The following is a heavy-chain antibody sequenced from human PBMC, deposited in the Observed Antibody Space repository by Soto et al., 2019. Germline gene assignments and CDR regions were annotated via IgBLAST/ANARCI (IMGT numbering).Heavy chain of an antibody. CDR1: GGSISRGAYS. J-gene: IGHJ3*02. Sequence: QLQLQESGSGQVKTSETLSLTCAVSGGSISRGAYSWSWIRQPPGKGLEWIGYISHVGYTYLNPSLKSRVTMSQDKAKNEISLKLVSVTAADTAVYFCAKDWATRRGAFEIWGHGTMVTVSS. CDR3: AKDWATRRGAFEI. CDR2: ISHVGYT. D-gene: IGHD7-27*01. V-gene: IGHV4-30-2*01.